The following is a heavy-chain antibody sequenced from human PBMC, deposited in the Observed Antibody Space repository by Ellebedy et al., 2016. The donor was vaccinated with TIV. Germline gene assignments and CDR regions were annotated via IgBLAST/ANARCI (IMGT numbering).Heavy chain of an antibody. Sequence: GESLKISCAASGITFSGLTFSSFWMQWVRQPPGQGLVWVSRINAAGSSTDYAYSVKGRFTISRDNAKNTLYLEMNSLKAEDTAMYYCSTLSDTGYWGHGTLVTVSS. CDR1: GITFSGLTFSSFW. J-gene: IGHJ4*01. CDR2: INAAGSST. D-gene: IGHD2-21*02. CDR3: STLSDTGY. V-gene: IGHV3-74*01.